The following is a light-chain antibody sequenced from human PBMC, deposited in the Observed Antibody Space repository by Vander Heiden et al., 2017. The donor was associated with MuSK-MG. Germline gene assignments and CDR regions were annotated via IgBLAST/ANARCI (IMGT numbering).Light chain of an antibody. CDR3: QHYNNWPRT. J-gene: IGKJ1*01. Sequence: EIVMTQSPATLSVSPGRRATLSCRASQSVSSNLAWYQQKHGQSPRLLIYGASTRATGIPARFSGSGSGTEFTLTISSLQSEDFAVYYCQHYNNWPRTFGQGTKVEIK. CDR2: GAS. V-gene: IGKV3-15*01. CDR1: QSVSSN.